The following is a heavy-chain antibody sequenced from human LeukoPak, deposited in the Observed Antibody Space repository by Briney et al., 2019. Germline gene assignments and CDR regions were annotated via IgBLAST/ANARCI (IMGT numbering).Heavy chain of an antibody. Sequence: AGGSLRLSCAASGFTVSNNYMTWVRQAPGKGLEWVSVIDGGGNTYYADSVKGRFIISRDNSKNTVFLQLNSLRAEDTAVYYCARVHSGYHSFDYWGNGTLVTVSS. CDR2: IDGGGNT. V-gene: IGHV3-53*01. D-gene: IGHD5-12*01. CDR3: ARVHSGYHSFDY. J-gene: IGHJ4*01. CDR1: GFTVSNNY.